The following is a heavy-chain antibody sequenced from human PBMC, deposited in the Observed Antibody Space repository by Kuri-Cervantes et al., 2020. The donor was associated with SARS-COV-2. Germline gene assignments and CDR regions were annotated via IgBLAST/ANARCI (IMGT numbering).Heavy chain of an antibody. CDR2: ISSSSSYI. Sequence: GASLKISCAASGFTFSSYRMNWVRQAPGKGLEWVSSISSSSSYIYYADSVKGRFTISRDNAKNTLYLQMNGLRAEDTAVYYCARDANRITIFGVVIIPGGGDVWGQGTTVTVSS. J-gene: IGHJ6*02. V-gene: IGHV3-21*01. CDR1: GFTFSSYR. D-gene: IGHD3-3*01. CDR3: ARDANRITIFGVVIIPGGGDV.